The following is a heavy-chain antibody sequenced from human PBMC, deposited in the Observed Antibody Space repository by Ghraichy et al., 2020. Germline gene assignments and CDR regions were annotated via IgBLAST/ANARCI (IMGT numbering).Heavy chain of an antibody. V-gene: IGHV3-33*01. D-gene: IGHD6-19*01. Sequence: GSLRLSCAASGFDFTTHAMHWVRQAPGKGLEWVAMIWSDGSHKHYPDSVKGRFTIYRDNSKDTVYLEINSLRAEDSAMYYCTRDPPGSGWSFDCWGQGSLVTVSS. J-gene: IGHJ4*02. CDR3: TRDPPGSGWSFDC. CDR1: GFDFTTHA. CDR2: IWSDGSHK.